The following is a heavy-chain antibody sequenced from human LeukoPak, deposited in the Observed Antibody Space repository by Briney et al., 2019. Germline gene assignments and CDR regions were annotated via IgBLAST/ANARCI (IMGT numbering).Heavy chain of an antibody. Sequence: GGSLRLSCAASGFTFSSYSMNWVRRAPGKGLEWVSSISGSSSYIYYADSVKGRFTISRDNAKNSLYLQMNSLRAEDTAVYYCVRVGNDYGGLLGAFDIWGQGTMVTVSS. CDR2: ISGSSSYI. V-gene: IGHV3-21*01. D-gene: IGHD4-23*01. CDR1: GFTFSSYS. J-gene: IGHJ3*02. CDR3: VRVGNDYGGLLGAFDI.